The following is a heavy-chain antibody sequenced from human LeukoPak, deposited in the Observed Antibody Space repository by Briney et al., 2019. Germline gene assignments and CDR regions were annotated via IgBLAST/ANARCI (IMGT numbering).Heavy chain of an antibody. J-gene: IGHJ4*02. CDR1: GFTFRNYA. CDR2: IRHDGSNI. CDR3: ARDGWFGELGYYFDY. Sequence: KAGGSLRLSCAASGFTFRNYAMHWVRQAPGKGLEWMTFIRHDGSNIDYADSVKGRFTISRDNSKNTLYLQMNSLRAEDTAVYYCARDGWFGELGYYFDYWGQGTLVTVSS. D-gene: IGHD3-10*01. V-gene: IGHV3-30*02.